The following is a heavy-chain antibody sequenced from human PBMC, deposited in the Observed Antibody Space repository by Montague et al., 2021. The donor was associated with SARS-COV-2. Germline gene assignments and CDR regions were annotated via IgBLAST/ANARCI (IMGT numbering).Heavy chain of an antibody. Sequence: PALVKPTQTLTLTCTFSGSSLSTSGMCVSWIRQPPGKALEWLTLIDWDXDKYYSTSLKTRLTISKDTSKNQVVLTMTNMDPVDTATYYCARSYGTTVVTRAFDYWGQGTLVTVSS. V-gene: IGHV2-70*01. CDR1: GSSLSTSGMC. CDR3: ARSYGTTVVTRAFDY. D-gene: IGHD4-23*01. J-gene: IGHJ4*02. CDR2: IDWDXDK.